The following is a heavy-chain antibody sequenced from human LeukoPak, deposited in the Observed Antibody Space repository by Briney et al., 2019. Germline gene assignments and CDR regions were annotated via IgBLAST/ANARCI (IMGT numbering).Heavy chain of an antibody. CDR1: GFSFRDYG. Sequence: GGSLRLSCIASGFSFRDYGMHWVRQAPGKGLEWVAVIFFNGNTKYYADSVKGRFTVSRDNSKNTLFLQMNSLRAEDTALYFCATDPPWTNDAFDIWGQGTMVTVFS. V-gene: IGHV3-33*01. J-gene: IGHJ3*02. CDR2: IFFNGNTK. CDR3: ATDPPWTNDAFDI. D-gene: IGHD1-1*01.